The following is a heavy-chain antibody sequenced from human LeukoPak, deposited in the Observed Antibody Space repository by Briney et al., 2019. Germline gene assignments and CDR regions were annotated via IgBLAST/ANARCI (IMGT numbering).Heavy chain of an antibody. CDR2: ISHDGSNK. J-gene: IGHJ4*02. V-gene: IGHV3-30-3*01. D-gene: IGHD6-19*01. CDR1: GFTFSNYD. CDR3: ARDGYSSGSSPFYYFDY. Sequence: GGSLRLSCAASGFTFSNYDFHWVRQAPGKGLEWVAVISHDGSNKYYADSVKGRFTISRDNSKNTLYLQMNSLRAEDTAVYYCARDGYSSGSSPFYYFDYWGQGTLVTVSS.